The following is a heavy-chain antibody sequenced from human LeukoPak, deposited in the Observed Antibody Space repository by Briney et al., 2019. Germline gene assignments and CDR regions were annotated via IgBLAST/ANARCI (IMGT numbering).Heavy chain of an antibody. Sequence: SETLSLTCTVSGGSISSYYWSWIRQPPGKGLEWIGYIYYSGSTNYNPSLKSRVTISVDTSKNQFSLKLSSVTAADTAVYYCARATNAFDSPPDYWGQGTLVTVSS. CDR2: IYYSGST. CDR1: GGSISSYY. D-gene: IGHD1/OR15-1a*01. J-gene: IGHJ4*02. V-gene: IGHV4-59*01. CDR3: ARATNAFDSPPDY.